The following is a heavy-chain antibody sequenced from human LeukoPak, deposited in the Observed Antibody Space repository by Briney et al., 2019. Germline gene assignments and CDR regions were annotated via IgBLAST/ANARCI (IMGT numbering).Heavy chain of an antibody. CDR3: ARVSREWLPPYPDY. D-gene: IGHD6-19*01. CDR2: ISAYNGNT. CDR1: GYTFTSYY. Sequence: ASVKVSCKASGYTFTSYYMHWVRQAPGQGLEWMGWISAYNGNTNYAQKLQGRVTMTTDTSTSTAYMELRSLRSDDTAVYYCARVSREWLPPYPDYWGQGTLVTVSS. J-gene: IGHJ4*02. V-gene: IGHV1-18*04.